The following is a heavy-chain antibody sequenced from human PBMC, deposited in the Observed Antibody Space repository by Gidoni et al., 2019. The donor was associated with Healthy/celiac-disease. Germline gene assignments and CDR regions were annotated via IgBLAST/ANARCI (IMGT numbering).Heavy chain of an antibody. V-gene: IGHV3-15*01. D-gene: IGHD6-19*01. CDR3: TTESSGWYFDY. J-gene: IGHJ4*02. CDR1: GFPLSNAW. Sequence: EVQLVESGGGLVKPGGSLRLSCAASGFPLSNAWMSWVRQAPGKGLEWVGRIKSKTDGGTTDYAAPVKGRFTISRDDSKNTLYLKMNSLKTEDTAVYYCTTESSGWYFDYWGQGTLVTVSS. CDR2: IKSKTDGGTT.